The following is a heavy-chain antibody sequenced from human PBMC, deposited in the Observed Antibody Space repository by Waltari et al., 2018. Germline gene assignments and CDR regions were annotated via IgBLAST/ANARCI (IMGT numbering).Heavy chain of an antibody. D-gene: IGHD3-3*01. V-gene: IGHV1-2*02. CDR2: INPNSGGT. CDR1: GYTFTGSY. Sequence: QVQLVQSGAEVKKPGASVKVSCKASGYTFTGSYMHWVRQAPGQGLEWMGWINPNSGGTNYAQKFQGRVTMTRDTSISTAYMELSRLRSDDTAVYYCARGNDFWSGYTNWFDPWGQGTLVTVSS. CDR3: ARGNDFWSGYTNWFDP. J-gene: IGHJ5*02.